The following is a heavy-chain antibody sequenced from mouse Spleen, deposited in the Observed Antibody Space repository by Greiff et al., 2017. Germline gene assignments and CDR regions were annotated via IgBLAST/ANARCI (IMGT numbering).Heavy chain of an antibody. CDR2: ISYDGSN. Sequence: EVQLQQSGPGLVKPSQSLSLTCSVTGYSITSGYYWNWIRQFPGNKLEWMGYISYDGSNNYNPSLKNRISITRDTSKNQFFLKLNSVTTEDTATYYCARDPLLGNWGQGTTLTVSS. CDR1: GYSITSGYY. J-gene: IGHJ2*01. D-gene: IGHD2-10*01. V-gene: IGHV3-6*01. CDR3: ARDPLLGN.